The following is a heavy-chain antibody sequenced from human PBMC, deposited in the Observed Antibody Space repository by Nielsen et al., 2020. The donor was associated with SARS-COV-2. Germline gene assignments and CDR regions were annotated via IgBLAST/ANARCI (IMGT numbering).Heavy chain of an antibody. Sequence: GGSLRLSCAASGFTFSSYAMHWVRQAPGKGLEWVAVISYDGSNKYYADSVKGRFTISRDNSENTLYLQMNSLRADDTAVYYCARGRFYSASGPSLRGLDVWGQGTTVTVSS. J-gene: IGHJ6*02. V-gene: IGHV3-30*04. CDR3: ARGRFYSASGPSLRGLDV. CDR1: GFTFSSYA. CDR2: ISYDGSNK. D-gene: IGHD3-10*01.